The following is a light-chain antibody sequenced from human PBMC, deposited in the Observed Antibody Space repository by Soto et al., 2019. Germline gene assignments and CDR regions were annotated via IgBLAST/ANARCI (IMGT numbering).Light chain of an antibody. CDR1: SSDVGGYNY. J-gene: IGLJ1*01. CDR2: EVS. Sequence: QSASVSGSPGQSITISCTGTSSDVGGYNYVSWYQQRPGKAPKLMIYEVSNRPSGVSNRFSGSKSGNTASLTISGLQAEDEADYYCSSYTSSSTLVFGTGTKLTVL. CDR3: SSYTSSSTLV. V-gene: IGLV2-14*01.